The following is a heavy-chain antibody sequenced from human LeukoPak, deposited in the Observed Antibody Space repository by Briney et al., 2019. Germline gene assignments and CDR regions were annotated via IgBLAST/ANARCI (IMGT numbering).Heavy chain of an antibody. CDR2: ISDSGGST. CDR1: GFTFSSYA. J-gene: IGHJ4*02. V-gene: IGHV3-23*01. D-gene: IGHD2-15*01. CDR3: AKSPYGAGDIFDF. Sequence: GGSLRLSCAASGFTFSSYAMSWVRQAPGKGLEWVSSISDSGGSTYYTDSVKGRFTISRDNSKNTLYLQMNSLRAEDTAVYYCAKSPYGAGDIFDFWGQGTLATVSS.